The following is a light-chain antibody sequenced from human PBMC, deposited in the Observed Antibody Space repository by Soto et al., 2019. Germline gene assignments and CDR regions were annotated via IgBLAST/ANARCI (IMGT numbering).Light chain of an antibody. Sequence: DIQMTQSPPTLSASVGDRVTITCRASQSISSWLAWYQQRPGKAPNLLIYDVSSLESGVPSRFSGSGSGTEFTLHISSLQPDDFATYYCQQYTNYPWTFGQGTKVEIK. J-gene: IGKJ1*01. V-gene: IGKV1-5*01. CDR2: DVS. CDR3: QQYTNYPWT. CDR1: QSISSW.